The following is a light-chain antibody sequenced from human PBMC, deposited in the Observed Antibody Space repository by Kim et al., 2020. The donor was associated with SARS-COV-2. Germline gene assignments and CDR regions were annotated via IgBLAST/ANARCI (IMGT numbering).Light chain of an antibody. J-gene: IGLJ2*01. CDR3: QVWDTTSEQVI. CDR2: HDS. Sequence: LTQPPSVSVAPGKTATITCGGDNIETKSVHWYQQRPGQAPVLVVSHDSDRPSGIPERFFGSNSGNTATLTISRVEVDDEADYYCQVWDTTSEQVIFG. CDR1: NIETKS. V-gene: IGLV3-21*03.